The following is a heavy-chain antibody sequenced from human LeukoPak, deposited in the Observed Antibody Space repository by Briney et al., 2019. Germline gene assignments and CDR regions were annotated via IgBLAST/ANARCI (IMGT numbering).Heavy chain of an antibody. Sequence: ASVKVSCKASGYTFTSYDINWVRQATGQGLEWMGWMNPNSGNTGYAQKFQGRVTMTRSTSINTAYMELSSLRSEDTAVYYCAKRAYSGSFYVAFDIWGQGTVVTVSS. CDR2: MNPNSGNT. CDR3: AKRAYSGSFYVAFDI. CDR1: GYTFTSYD. V-gene: IGHV1-8*01. D-gene: IGHD1-26*01. J-gene: IGHJ3*02.